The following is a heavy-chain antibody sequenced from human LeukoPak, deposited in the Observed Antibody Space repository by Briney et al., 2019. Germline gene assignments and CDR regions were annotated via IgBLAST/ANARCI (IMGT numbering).Heavy chain of an antibody. CDR1: GGSINGYF. Sequence: PSETLSLTCTVSGGSINGYFWNWIRQPAGKGLEWIGRIYSSGTTSYDPSLQRRVTISVDTSKNQFSLKLSSVTAADTAVYYCARTLIQLWSPNYYYYMDVWGKGTTVTVSS. CDR2: IYSSGTT. V-gene: IGHV4-4*07. CDR3: ARTLIQLWSPNYYYYMDV. J-gene: IGHJ6*03. D-gene: IGHD5-18*01.